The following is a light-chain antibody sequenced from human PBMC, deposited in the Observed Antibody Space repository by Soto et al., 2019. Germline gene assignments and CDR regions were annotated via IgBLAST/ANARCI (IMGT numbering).Light chain of an antibody. V-gene: IGLV2-8*01. J-gene: IGLJ2*01. CDR1: SSDVGGYNY. Sequence: QSVLTQPPSASGSPGQSVTISCTGTSSDVGGYNYVSWYQQHPGKAPKLMIYEVSKRPSGVPDRFAGSKSGNTASLTVSGLQSEDEADCYGSSYAGSNNPPVVFGGGTKLTVL. CDR3: SSYAGSNNPPVV. CDR2: EVS.